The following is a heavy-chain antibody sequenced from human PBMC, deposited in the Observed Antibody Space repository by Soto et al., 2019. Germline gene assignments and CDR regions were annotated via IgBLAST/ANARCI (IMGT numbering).Heavy chain of an antibody. J-gene: IGHJ2*01. D-gene: IGHD2-15*01. CDR1: GGTFSSYA. V-gene: IGHV1-69*01. CDR3: ARVDVVVVAATPFAYWYFDL. CDR2: IIPIFGTA. Sequence: QVQLVQSGAEVKKPGSSVKVSCKASGGTFSSYAISWVRQAPGQGLEWMGGIIPIFGTANYAQKFQGRVTITEDESTSTAYMELSSLRSEDTAVYYCARVDVVVVAATPFAYWYFDLWGRGTLVTVSS.